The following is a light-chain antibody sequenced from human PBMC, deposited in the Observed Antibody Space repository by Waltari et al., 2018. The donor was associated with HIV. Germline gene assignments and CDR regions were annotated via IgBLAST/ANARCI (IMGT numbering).Light chain of an antibody. Sequence: QSALTQPASVSGSPGQSITISCSGTSTDVGNYNLVSWYQQHPARAPKRIIYEVTKWPSVVSHRFSGSKSGNTASLTISGLQADDEADYYCCAFAGANTWVFGGGTKLIVL. CDR1: STDVGNYNL. J-gene: IGLJ3*02. V-gene: IGLV2-23*02. CDR2: EVT. CDR3: CAFAGANTWV.